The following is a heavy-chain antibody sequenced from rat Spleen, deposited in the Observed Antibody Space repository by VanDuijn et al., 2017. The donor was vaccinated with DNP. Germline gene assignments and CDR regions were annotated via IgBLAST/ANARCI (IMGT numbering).Heavy chain of an antibody. J-gene: IGHJ2*01. D-gene: IGHD1-4*01. CDR3: ARHVLPLRVWDY. Sequence: EVQLVESGGGLVQPGRSLKFSCAASGFTFSDYYMAWVRQAPTKGLEWVAYISYDGGSTYNGDSVKGRFTISRDNAKSTLYLQINSLRSEDMATYYCARHVLPLRVWDYWGQGVMVTVSS. CDR1: GFTFSDYY. CDR2: ISYDGGST. V-gene: IGHV5-22*01.